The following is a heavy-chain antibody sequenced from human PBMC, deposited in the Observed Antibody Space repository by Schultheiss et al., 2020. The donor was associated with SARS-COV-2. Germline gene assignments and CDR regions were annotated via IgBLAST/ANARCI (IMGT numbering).Heavy chain of an antibody. CDR1: GFTFSSYG. J-gene: IGHJ4*02. V-gene: IGHV3-30*02. CDR2: IWYDGSNK. D-gene: IGHD6-6*01. CDR3: AKDAGSWGSSSGGLDY. Sequence: GESLKISCAASGFTFSSYGMHWVRQAPGKGLEWVAVIWYDGSNKYYADSVKGRFTISRDNSKNTLYLQMNSLRAEDTAVYYCAKDAGSWGSSSGGLDYWGQGTLVTVSS.